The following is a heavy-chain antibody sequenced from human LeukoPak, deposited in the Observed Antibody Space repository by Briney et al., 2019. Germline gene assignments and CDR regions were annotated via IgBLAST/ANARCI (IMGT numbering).Heavy chain of an antibody. Sequence: GGSLRLSCAASGFTFSSYGMHWVRQAPGKGLEWVAVISYDGSNKYYADSVKGRFTISRDNSKNTLYLQMNSLRVEDTAVYYCAKERWRQQWLVPFDYWGQGTLVTVSS. V-gene: IGHV3-30*18. CDR1: GFTFSSYG. CDR3: AKERWRQQWLVPFDY. J-gene: IGHJ4*02. CDR2: ISYDGSNK. D-gene: IGHD6-19*01.